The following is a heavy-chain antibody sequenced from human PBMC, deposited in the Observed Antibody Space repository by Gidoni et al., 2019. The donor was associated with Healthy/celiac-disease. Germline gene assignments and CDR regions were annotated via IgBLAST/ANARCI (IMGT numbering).Heavy chain of an antibody. Sequence: QGQLQESGPGLEKLSETLSHTCTVPGGSISSYYWSWIRQPPGKGLEWIGYIYSSGSTNYNPSLKSRVTISVDTSKHQFSLKLSSVASADTAVYYCARALLEQQLVHAFDIWGQGTMVTVSS. J-gene: IGHJ3*02. D-gene: IGHD6-13*01. CDR1: GGSISSYY. CDR2: IYSSGST. V-gene: IGHV4-59*01. CDR3: ARALLEQQLVHAFDI.